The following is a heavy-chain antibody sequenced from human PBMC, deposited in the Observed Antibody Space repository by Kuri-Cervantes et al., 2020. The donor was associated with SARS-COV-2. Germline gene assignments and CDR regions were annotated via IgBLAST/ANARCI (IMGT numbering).Heavy chain of an antibody. CDR1: GGSISSYY. V-gene: IGHV4-59*01. J-gene: IGHJ4*02. Sequence: SETLSLTCTVSGGSISSYYWSWIRQPPGKGLEWIGYIYYSGSTNYNPSLKSRVTISVDTSKNQLSLKLSSVTAADTAVYYCAHIVPKTMEFDYWGQGTLVTVSS. D-gene: IGHD3-10*01. CDR2: IYYSGST. CDR3: AHIVPKTMEFDY.